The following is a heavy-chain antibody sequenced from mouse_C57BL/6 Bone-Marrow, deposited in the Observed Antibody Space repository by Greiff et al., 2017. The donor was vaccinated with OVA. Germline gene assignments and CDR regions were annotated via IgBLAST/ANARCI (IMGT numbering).Heavy chain of an antibody. CDR3: AYHYGSTHYAMDY. CDR2: IHPNSGST. V-gene: IGHV1-64*01. Sequence: QVHVKQPGAELVKPGASVKLSCKASGYTFTSYWMHWVKQRPGQGLEWIGMIHPNSGSTNYNEKFKSKATLTVDKSSSTAYMQLSSLTSEDSAVYYCAYHYGSTHYAMDYWGQGTSVTGSS. CDR1: GYTFTSYW. J-gene: IGHJ4*01. D-gene: IGHD1-1*01.